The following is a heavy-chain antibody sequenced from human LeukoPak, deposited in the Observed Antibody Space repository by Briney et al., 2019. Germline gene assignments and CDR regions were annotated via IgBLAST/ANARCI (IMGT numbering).Heavy chain of an antibody. CDR2: INMYTANP. V-gene: IGHV7-4-1*02. CDR1: GYTFTRYA. CDR3: ARHDNDDDFDY. Sequence: ASVKVSCKASGYTFTRYAINWLRQAPGQGLEWMGWINMYTANPAYAQGFTERFVLSLDTSVTTAYPQISNLKTEDTAVYYCARHDNDDDFDYWGQGTLVTVSS. J-gene: IGHJ4*02. D-gene: IGHD3-16*01.